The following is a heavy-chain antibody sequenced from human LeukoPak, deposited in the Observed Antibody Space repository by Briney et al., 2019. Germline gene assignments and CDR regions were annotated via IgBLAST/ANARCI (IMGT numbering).Heavy chain of an antibody. Sequence: PGGSLRLSCAASGFTFSSYEMNWVRQAPGKGLEWVSYISSSGSTIYYADSVKGRFTISRDNAKNSLYLQMNSLRAEDTAVYYCAELGITMIGGVWGKGTTVATSS. J-gene: IGHJ6*04. CDR3: AELGITMIGGV. V-gene: IGHV3-48*03. D-gene: IGHD3-10*02. CDR2: ISSSGSTI. CDR1: GFTFSSYE.